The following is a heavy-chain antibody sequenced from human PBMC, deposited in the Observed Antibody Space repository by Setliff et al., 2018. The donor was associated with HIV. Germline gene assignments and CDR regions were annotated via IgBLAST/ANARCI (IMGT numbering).Heavy chain of an antibody. CDR1: GGSISSSGYY. CDR2: MYYRGST. J-gene: IGHJ4*02. V-gene: IGHV4-39*07. Sequence: SETLSLTCTVSGGSISSSGYYWGWIRQPPGKGLEWIGNMYYRGSTYYNPSLKSRVTISVDTSKRQFSLRLSSVTAADTAVYYCARVVDADYLDYWGQGTPVTVSS. D-gene: IGHD2-15*01. CDR3: ARVVDADYLDY.